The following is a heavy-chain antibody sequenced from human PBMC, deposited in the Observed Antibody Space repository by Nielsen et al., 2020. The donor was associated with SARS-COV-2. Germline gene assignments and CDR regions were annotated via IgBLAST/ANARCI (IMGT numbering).Heavy chain of an antibody. Sequence: SETLSLTCTVSGGSISSYYWSWIRQPPGKGLEWIGYIYYSGSTNYNPSLKSRVTISVDTSKNQFSLKLSSVTAADTAVYYCARDECGGDCYSNWFDPWGQGTLVTVSS. V-gene: IGHV4-59*01. CDR1: GGSISSYY. CDR3: ARDECGGDCYSNWFDP. D-gene: IGHD2-21*02. CDR2: IYYSGST. J-gene: IGHJ5*02.